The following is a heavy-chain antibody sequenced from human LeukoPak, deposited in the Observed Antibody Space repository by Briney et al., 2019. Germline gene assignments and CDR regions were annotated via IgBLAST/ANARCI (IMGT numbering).Heavy chain of an antibody. Sequence: GGSLRLSCAASGFTVSSNYMSWVRQAPGKGLEWVSVIYSGGSTYYADSVKGRFTISRDNSKNTLYLQMNSLRAEDTAVYYCARLAAASRMDVWGKGTTVTASS. V-gene: IGHV3-53*01. J-gene: IGHJ6*04. CDR2: IYSGGST. CDR1: GFTVSSNY. CDR3: ARLAAASRMDV. D-gene: IGHD6-13*01.